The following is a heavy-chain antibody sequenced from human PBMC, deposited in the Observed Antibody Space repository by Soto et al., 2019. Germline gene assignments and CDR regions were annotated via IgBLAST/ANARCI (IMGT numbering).Heavy chain of an antibody. CDR2: IYYSGST. J-gene: IGHJ4*02. V-gene: IGHV4-39*01. CDR1: GGSISSSSYY. D-gene: IGHD2-21*02. CDR3: ARLGRGLGVVTAIDYFDD. Sequence: SETLSLTCTVSGGSISSSSYYWGWIRQPPGKGLEWIGSIYYSGSTYYNPSLKSRVTISVDTSKNQFSLKLSSVTAADTAVYYCARLGRGLGVVTAIDYFDDWGQGTLVTVSS.